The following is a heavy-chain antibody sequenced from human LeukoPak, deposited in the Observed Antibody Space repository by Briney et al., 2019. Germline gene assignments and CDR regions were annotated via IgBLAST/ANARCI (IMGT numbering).Heavy chain of an antibody. J-gene: IGHJ3*02. V-gene: IGHV3-20*04. CDR1: GFTFDDYG. CDR2: INWNGGST. CDR3: ARDANVVAATHDAFDI. Sequence: GGSLRLSCAASGFTFDDYGMSWVRQAPWKGLEWVSGINWNGGSTGYADSVKGRFTISRDNAKNSLYLQMNSLRAEDTALYYCARDANVVAATHDAFDIWGQGTMITVSS. D-gene: IGHD2-15*01.